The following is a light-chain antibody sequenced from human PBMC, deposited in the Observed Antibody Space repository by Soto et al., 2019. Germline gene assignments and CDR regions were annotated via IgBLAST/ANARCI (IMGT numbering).Light chain of an antibody. J-gene: IGKJ1*01. V-gene: IGKV3-20*01. Sequence: EIVLTQSPGTLSLSPGERATLSCRASQSVTKNYVAWYQQKPGQAPRLLIDDAFNRATGIPDRCSGSGSGKDFTLTISRLEPEDFAVYYCQQCAHSPLTFGQGTKVEIK. CDR2: DAF. CDR3: QQCAHSPLT. CDR1: QSVTKNY.